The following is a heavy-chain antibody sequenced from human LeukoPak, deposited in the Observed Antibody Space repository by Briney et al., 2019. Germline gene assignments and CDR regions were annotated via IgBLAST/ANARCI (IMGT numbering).Heavy chain of an antibody. D-gene: IGHD2-2*01. CDR3: ARRPTQYDCFDP. J-gene: IGHJ5*02. Sequence: SQTLSLTFAISGDSVSSNSVTWNWLRQSPSRGLEWLGRTYYRSTWYNDYAVSVRGRITVNPDTSKNQFSLHLNSVTPEDTAVYYCARRPTQYDCFDPWGQGILVTVSS. CDR2: TYYRSTWYN. CDR1: GDSVSSNSVT. V-gene: IGHV6-1*01.